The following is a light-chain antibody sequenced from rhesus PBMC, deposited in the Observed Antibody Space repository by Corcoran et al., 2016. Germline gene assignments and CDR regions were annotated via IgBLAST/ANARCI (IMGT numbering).Light chain of an antibody. J-gene: IGKJ3*01. V-gene: IGKV2-104*02. CDR3: MQSLEFPFT. CDR1: QSLLDSEDGNTY. Sequence: DIVMTQTPLSLSVTPGEPASISCRSSQSLLDSEDGNTYLDWYLQKSGQCPQSLFYEVSNRASGVPYRFSGYGSDTDFTLKSSRVEAEGVWVYYGMQSLEFPFTFGPGTKLDIK. CDR2: EVS.